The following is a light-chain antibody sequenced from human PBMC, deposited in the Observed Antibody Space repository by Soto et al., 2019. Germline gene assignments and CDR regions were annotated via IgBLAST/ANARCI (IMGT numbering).Light chain of an antibody. J-gene: IGLJ3*02. CDR3: AAWDDRLSGWV. CDR2: RNN. Sequence: QSVLTQPPSASGTPGQRVTISCSGSSSNIGSNYVYWYQQVPGTAPKLLIYRNNQRPSGVPDRFSGSKSGTSASLAISGLRSEDEADYYCAAWDDRLSGWVFGGGTKVTVL. V-gene: IGLV1-47*01. CDR1: SSNIGSNY.